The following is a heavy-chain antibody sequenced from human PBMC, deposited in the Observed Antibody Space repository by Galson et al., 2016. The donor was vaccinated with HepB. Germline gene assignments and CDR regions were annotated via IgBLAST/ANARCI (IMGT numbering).Heavy chain of an antibody. Sequence: SVKVSCKASGYTFSRYGISWVRQAPGQGLEWMGWISTARGNTNYAQKFQDRVTMTRDTSASTVYMDLRSLRSDDTAVYYCARDVQFRFDYWGQGTLVTVSS. V-gene: IGHV1-18*01. J-gene: IGHJ4*02. CDR1: GYTFSRYG. CDR2: ISTARGNT. CDR3: ARDVQFRFDY. D-gene: IGHD4-11*01.